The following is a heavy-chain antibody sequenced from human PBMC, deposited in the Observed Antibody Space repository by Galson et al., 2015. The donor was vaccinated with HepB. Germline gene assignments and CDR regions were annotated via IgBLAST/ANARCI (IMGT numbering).Heavy chain of an antibody. V-gene: IGHV1-24*01. CDR1: GYTLTELS. D-gene: IGHD5-12*01. J-gene: IGHJ4*02. CDR3: ATKGTEYSGYDAEFDY. CDR2: FDPEDGET. Sequence: SVKVSCKVSGYTLTELSMHWVRQAPGKGLEWMGGFDPEDGETIYAQKFQGRVTMTGDTSTDTAYMELSSLRSEDTAVYYCATKGTEYSGYDAEFDYWGQGTLVTVSS.